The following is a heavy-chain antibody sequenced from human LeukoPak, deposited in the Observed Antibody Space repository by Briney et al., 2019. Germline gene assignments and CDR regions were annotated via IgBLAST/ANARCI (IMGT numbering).Heavy chain of an antibody. Sequence: SETLSLTCTVSGGSISSYYWSWLRQPPGKGLEGIGYIYYSGSTNYNPSLTSRVTISVDTSKNQFSLKLSSVTAADTAVYYCARGGIQLWLYVLDYWGQGTLVTVSS. V-gene: IGHV4-59*01. D-gene: IGHD5-18*01. CDR1: GGSISSYY. CDR2: IYYSGST. J-gene: IGHJ4*02. CDR3: ARGGIQLWLYVLDY.